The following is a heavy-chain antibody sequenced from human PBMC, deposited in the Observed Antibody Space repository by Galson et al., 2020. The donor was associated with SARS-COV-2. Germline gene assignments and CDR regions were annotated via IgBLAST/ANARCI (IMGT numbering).Heavy chain of an antibody. V-gene: IGHV4-31*03. CDR3: ASDWFINYYDSSGYYSRPRYYYYYGMDV. D-gene: IGHD3-22*01. CDR2: TYYSGST. Sequence: ETSETLSLTCTVSGGSISSGGYYWSWIRQHPGKGLEWIGYTYYSGSTYYNPSLKSRVTISVDTSTNQFSLKLSSVTAADTAVYYCASDWFINYYDSSGYYSRPRYYYYYGMDVWGQGTTVTVSS. CDR1: GGSISSGGYY. J-gene: IGHJ6*02.